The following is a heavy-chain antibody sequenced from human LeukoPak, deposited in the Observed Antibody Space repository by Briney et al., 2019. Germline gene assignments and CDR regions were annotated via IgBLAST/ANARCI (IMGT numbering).Heavy chain of an antibody. CDR3: ATLVGATGAPDY. J-gene: IGHJ4*02. Sequence: GASVKVSCKVSGYTLTELSMHWVRQAPGKGLEWMGGFDPEDGETIYAQKFQGRVTMTEDTSTDTAYMELSSLRSEDTAVYYCATLVGATGAPDYWGQGTLVTVSS. D-gene: IGHD1-26*01. CDR2: FDPEDGET. V-gene: IGHV1-24*01. CDR1: GYTLTELS.